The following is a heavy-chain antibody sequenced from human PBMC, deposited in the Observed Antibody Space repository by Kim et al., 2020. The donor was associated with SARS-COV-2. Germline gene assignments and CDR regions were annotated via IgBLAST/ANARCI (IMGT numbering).Heavy chain of an antibody. CDR1: GFTFSSYG. Sequence: GGSLRLSCAASGFTFSSYGMHWVRQAPGKGLEWVAVISYDGSNKYYADSVKGRFTISRDNSKNTLYLQMNSLRAEDTAVYYCARDQGSGVDYWGQGTLVTVSS. D-gene: IGHD3-10*01. CDR2: ISYDGSNK. J-gene: IGHJ4*02. CDR3: ARDQGSGVDY. V-gene: IGHV3-33*05.